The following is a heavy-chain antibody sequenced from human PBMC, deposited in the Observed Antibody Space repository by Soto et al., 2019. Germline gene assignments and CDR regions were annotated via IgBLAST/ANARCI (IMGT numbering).Heavy chain of an antibody. J-gene: IGHJ6*02. Sequence: ASVTVSCKTSGYSFTDYFVHWVRQAPGQGLEWMGRIDPNYGATNYAQKFQGRVTVTGDTSITKAYMELSRLRPDDTAVYYCAREGSRDYNGMDVWGQGATVTVSS. CDR1: GYSFTDYF. D-gene: IGHD2-15*01. CDR3: AREGSRDYNGMDV. CDR2: IDPNYGAT. V-gene: IGHV1-2*06.